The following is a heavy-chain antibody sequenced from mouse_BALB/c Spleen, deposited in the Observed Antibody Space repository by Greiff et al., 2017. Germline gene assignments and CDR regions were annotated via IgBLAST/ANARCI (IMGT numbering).Heavy chain of an antibody. CDR2: INPYYGST. Sequence: EVQLQQTGPELVKPGASVKISCKASGYSFTDYIMLWVKQSHGKSLEWIGNINPYYGSTSYNLKFKGKATLTVDKSSSTAYMQLNSLTSEDSAVYYCAREGLYYFDYWGQGTTLTVSS. V-gene: IGHV1-39*01. J-gene: IGHJ2*01. CDR1: GYSFTDYI. CDR3: AREGLYYFDY.